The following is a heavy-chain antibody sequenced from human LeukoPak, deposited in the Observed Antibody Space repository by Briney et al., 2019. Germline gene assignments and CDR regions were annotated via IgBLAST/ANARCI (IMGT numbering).Heavy chain of an antibody. V-gene: IGHV1-69*13. CDR2: IIPIFGTA. CDR3: ARGGDFRSSPRLMVGFDP. J-gene: IGHJ5*02. D-gene: IGHD2-8*01. CDR1: GYTFTGYY. Sequence: ASVKVSCKASGYTFTGYYMHWVRQAPGQGLEWMGGIIPIFGTANYAQKFQGRVTITADESTSTAYMELSSLRSEDTAVYYCARGGDFRSSPRLMVGFDPWGQGTLVTVSS.